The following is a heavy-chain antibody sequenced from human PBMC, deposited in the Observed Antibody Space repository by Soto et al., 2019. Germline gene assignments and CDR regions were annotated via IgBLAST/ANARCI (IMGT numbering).Heavy chain of an antibody. CDR1: GFTFSDYY. V-gene: IGHV3-11*01. CDR2: ISSSGSTI. CDR3: ARDHLRSYDHWSGPTWDYYMDV. D-gene: IGHD3-3*01. J-gene: IGHJ6*03. Sequence: PGGSLRLSCAASGFTFSDYYMSWISQAPGKGLEWVSYISSSGSTIYYADSVKGRFTISRDNAKNSLYLQMNSLRAEDTAVYYCARDHLRSYDHWSGPTWDYYMDVWGKGTTVTVSS.